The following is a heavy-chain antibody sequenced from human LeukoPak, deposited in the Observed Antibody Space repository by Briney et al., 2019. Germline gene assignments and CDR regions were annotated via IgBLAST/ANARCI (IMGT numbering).Heavy chain of an antibody. CDR3: VRDGSSGWHFDY. CDR1: GFMFSSYS. V-gene: IGHV3-48*04. CDR2: ISSISRTT. D-gene: IGHD6-19*01. Sequence: GGSLRLSCAGSGFMFSSYSMTWVRPAPGKGLEWISYISSISRTTHYADSVQGRFTNSRDNAKNSMFLQMNSLRAEDTAVYYCVRDGSSGWHFDYWGQGTLVTVSS. J-gene: IGHJ4*02.